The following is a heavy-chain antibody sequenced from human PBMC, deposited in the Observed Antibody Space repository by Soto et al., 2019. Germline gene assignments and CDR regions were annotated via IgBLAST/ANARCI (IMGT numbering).Heavy chain of an antibody. Sequence: EVQLVQSGAEVKKPGESLKISCKGSGYSFTSYWIGWVRQMPGKGLEWMGIVYPGDSDTRYIPSFQGQVTISADKSISTAYLQWSSLKASDTAMYYCARQVQRAGYYFDYWGQGTLVTVSS. CDR2: VYPGDSDT. V-gene: IGHV5-51*01. J-gene: IGHJ4*02. CDR1: GYSFTSYW. CDR3: ARQVQRAGYYFDY.